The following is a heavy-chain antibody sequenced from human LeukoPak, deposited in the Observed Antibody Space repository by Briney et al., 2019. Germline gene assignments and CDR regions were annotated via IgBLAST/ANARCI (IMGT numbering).Heavy chain of an antibody. V-gene: IGHV3-21*01. Sequence: PGGSLRLSCAASGFTFSRYWMAWVRQAPGKGLEWVSSISSSSSYIYYADSVKGRFTISRDNAKNSLYLQMNSLRAEDTAVYYCARDRFDIVVVVAATPDAFDIWGQGTMVTVSS. CDR1: GFTFSRYW. D-gene: IGHD2-15*01. J-gene: IGHJ3*02. CDR3: ARDRFDIVVVVAATPDAFDI. CDR2: ISSSSSYI.